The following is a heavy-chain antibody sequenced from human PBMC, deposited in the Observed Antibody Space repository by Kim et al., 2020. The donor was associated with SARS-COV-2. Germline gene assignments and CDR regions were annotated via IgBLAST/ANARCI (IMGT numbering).Heavy chain of an antibody. V-gene: IGHV5-51*01. CDR1: GYSFTTYW. D-gene: IGHD3-16*02. Sequence: GESLKISCKGFGYSFTTYWIGWVRQMPGKGLEWMGISYPGDSDPSYSPSFRGQVTISVDKSSNTAYLQWSSLKSSDTAMYYCARSGGAYRSPFGYWGQGT. J-gene: IGHJ4*02. CDR2: SYPGDSDP. CDR3: ARSGGAYRSPFGY.